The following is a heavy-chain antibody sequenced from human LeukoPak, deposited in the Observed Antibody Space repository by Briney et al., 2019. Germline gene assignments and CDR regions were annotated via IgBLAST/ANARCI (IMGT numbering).Heavy chain of an antibody. V-gene: IGHV4-61*02. J-gene: IGHJ6*04. Sequence: PSQTLSLTCTVSGGSISSGSYYWSWIRQPAGKGLEWIGRIYTSGSTNYNPSLKSRVTISVDRSKNQFSLKLSSVTAADTAVYYCARKVVAEVRYCSSTSCPIGMDVWGKGTTVTVSS. CDR2: IYTSGST. CDR3: ARKVVAEVRYCSSTSCPIGMDV. D-gene: IGHD2-2*01. CDR1: GGSISSGSYY.